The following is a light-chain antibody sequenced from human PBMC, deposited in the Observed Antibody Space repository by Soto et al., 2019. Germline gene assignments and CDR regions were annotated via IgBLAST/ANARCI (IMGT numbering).Light chain of an antibody. Sequence: EIVLTQSPGTLSLSPGERATLACRASQSVSSSYLAWYQQKPGQAPRLLIYGASSRATGIPDRFSGSGYGTDFTLTISRLEPEDFAVYYCHQYGSSPFLTFGGGTKVEIK. CDR2: GAS. V-gene: IGKV3-20*01. J-gene: IGKJ4*01. CDR3: HQYGSSPFLT. CDR1: QSVSSSY.